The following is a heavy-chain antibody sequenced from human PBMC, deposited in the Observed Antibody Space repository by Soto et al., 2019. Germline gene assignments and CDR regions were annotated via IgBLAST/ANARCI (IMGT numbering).Heavy chain of an antibody. CDR3: AVIMTSEDSFDY. CDR2: MNPNSGNT. Sequence: ASVKVSCKASGYTFTSYDINWVRQATGQGLEWMGWMNPNSGNTGYAQKFQGRVTMTRNTSISTAYMGLSSLRSEDTAVYYCAVIMTSEDSFDYWGQGTLVTVSS. J-gene: IGHJ4*02. D-gene: IGHD4-17*01. CDR1: GYTFTSYD. V-gene: IGHV1-8*01.